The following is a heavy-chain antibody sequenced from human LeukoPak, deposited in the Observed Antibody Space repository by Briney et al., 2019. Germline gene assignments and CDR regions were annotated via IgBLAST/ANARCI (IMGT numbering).Heavy chain of an antibody. J-gene: IGHJ5*02. D-gene: IGHD3-22*01. CDR3: ARDWITYYYDSSGYYYGNWFDP. CDR2: ISAYNGNT. V-gene: IGHV1-18*01. CDR1: GYTFTSYG. Sequence: ASVKVSCKASGYTFTSYGISWVRQAPGQGLEWMGWISAYNGNTNYAQKLQGRVTMTTDTFTSTAYMELRSLRSDDTAVYYCARDWITYYYDSSGYYYGNWFDPWGQGTLVTVSS.